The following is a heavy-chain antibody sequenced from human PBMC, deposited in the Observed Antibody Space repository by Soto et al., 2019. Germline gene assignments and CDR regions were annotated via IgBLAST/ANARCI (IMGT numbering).Heavy chain of an antibody. CDR1: GFTFDDYA. V-gene: IGHV3-9*01. D-gene: IGHD3-22*01. J-gene: IGHJ2*01. Sequence: EVQLVESGGGLVQPGRSLRLSCAASGFTFDDYAMHWVQQAPGKGLEWVSGISWNSGSIGYADSVKGRFTISRDNAKNSLYLQMNSLRAEDTALYYCAKDYQDYYDSGSYWYFDLWGRGTLVTVSS. CDR3: AKDYQDYYDSGSYWYFDL. CDR2: ISWNSGSI.